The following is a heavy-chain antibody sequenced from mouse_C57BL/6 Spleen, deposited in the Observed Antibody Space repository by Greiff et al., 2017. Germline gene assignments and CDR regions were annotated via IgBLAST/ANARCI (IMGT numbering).Heavy chain of an antibody. D-gene: IGHD2-4*01. J-gene: IGHJ4*01. Sequence: EVKLVESGGGLVKPGGSLKLSCAASGFTFSDYGMHWVRQAPEKGLEWVAYISSGSSTLYYADTVKGRFTISRDNAKNTLFLQMTSLRCEDTAMYYCAECYYYYVWDYWGQGTSVTVSS. CDR3: AECYYYYVWDY. CDR1: GFTFSDYG. V-gene: IGHV5-17*01. CDR2: ISSGSSTL.